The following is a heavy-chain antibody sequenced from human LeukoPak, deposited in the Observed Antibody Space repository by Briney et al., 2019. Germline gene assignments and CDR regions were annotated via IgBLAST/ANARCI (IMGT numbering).Heavy chain of an antibody. J-gene: IGHJ6*02. CDR2: IIPILGLA. D-gene: IGHD1-14*01. Sequence: SVKVSCKASGCTFSLYTLSWVRQAPGQGGEWVGGIIPILGLANYAQKFQGRVTITADKSTSTAYMEQSSLRYEDTAVYYCAREASENYYYGMDVWGQGTTVTVSS. CDR1: GCTFSLYT. CDR3: AREASENYYYGMDV. V-gene: IGHV1-69*02.